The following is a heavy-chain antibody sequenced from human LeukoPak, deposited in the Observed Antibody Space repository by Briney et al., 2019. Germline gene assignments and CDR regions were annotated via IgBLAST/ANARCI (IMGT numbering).Heavy chain of an antibody. D-gene: IGHD2-15*01. J-gene: IGHJ4*02. Sequence: GGSLRLSCAASGFTFSSYGMSWVRQAPGKGLEWVSAISNSGGSTYYADSVKGRFTISRDNSKNTLYLQMNSLRAEDTAVYYCAKRAGGSCYSRDDYWGQGTLVTVSS. CDR3: AKRAGGSCYSRDDY. V-gene: IGHV3-23*01. CDR2: ISNSGGST. CDR1: GFTFSSYG.